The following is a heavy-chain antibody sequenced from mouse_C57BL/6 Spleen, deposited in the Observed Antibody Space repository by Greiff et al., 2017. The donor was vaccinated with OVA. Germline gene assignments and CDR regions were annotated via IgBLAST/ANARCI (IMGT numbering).Heavy chain of an antibody. J-gene: IGHJ4*01. CDR2: INPNYGTT. V-gene: IGHV1-39*01. CDR3: ARWGAMDY. Sequence: VQLQQSGPELVQPGASVKISCKASGYSFTDSYMNWVKQINGKSLEWIGIINPNYGTTSYNQKFKGNATLTVDQSSSTAYMQLNSLTSEDSAVYYCARWGAMDYWGQGTSVTVSS. CDR1: GYSFTDSY.